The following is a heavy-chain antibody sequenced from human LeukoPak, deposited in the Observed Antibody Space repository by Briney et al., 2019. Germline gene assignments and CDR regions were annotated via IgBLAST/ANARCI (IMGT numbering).Heavy chain of an antibody. CDR1: GFTSSNAW. CDR3: TTKGVVVAATGTFDY. V-gene: IGHV3-15*01. J-gene: IGHJ4*02. D-gene: IGHD2-15*01. Sequence: GGSLRLSCAASGFTSSNAWMSWVRQAPGKGLEWVGRIKSKTDGGTTDYAAPVKGRFTISRDDSKNTLYLQMNSLKTEDTAVYYCTTKGVVVAATGTFDYWGQGTLVTVSS. CDR2: IKSKTDGGTT.